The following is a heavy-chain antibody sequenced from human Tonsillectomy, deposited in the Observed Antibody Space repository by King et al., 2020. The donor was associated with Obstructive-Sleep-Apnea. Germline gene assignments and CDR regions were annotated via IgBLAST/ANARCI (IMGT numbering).Heavy chain of an antibody. Sequence: VQLVESGGGLVQPGRSLRLSCAASGFTFDDYAMHWVRQAPGKGLEWVSGISWKSGNIGYADSVKGRFTISRDNAKNSLYLQMNSLRAEDTALFYCAKDISGWPNYGMDVWGQGTTVTVSS. D-gene: IGHD6-19*01. CDR2: ISWKSGNI. J-gene: IGHJ6*02. CDR1: GFTFDDYA. V-gene: IGHV3-9*01. CDR3: AKDISGWPNYGMDV.